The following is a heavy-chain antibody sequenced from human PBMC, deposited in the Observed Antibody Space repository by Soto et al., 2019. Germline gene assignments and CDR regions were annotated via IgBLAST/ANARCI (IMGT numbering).Heavy chain of an antibody. CDR3: AGLYYDYV. Sequence: GGSLRLSCAVSGFTFGTYGMNWVRQAAGKGLEWIAYISYDSDTIQYADSVKGRFTISRDNAKNSLYLQMNSLRDEDTAVYYCAGLYYDYVWGKGTMVTVSS. D-gene: IGHD3-3*01. CDR2: ISYDSDTI. CDR1: GFTFGTYG. V-gene: IGHV3-48*02. J-gene: IGHJ6*04.